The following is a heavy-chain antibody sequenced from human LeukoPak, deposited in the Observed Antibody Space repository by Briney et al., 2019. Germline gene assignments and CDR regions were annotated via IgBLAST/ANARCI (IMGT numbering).Heavy chain of an antibody. Sequence: IGSIYYSGSTYYNPSLKSRVTISVDTSKNQFSLKLSSVTAADTAVYYCARDRGPAGPGGYWGQGTLVTVSS. D-gene: IGHD3-10*01. J-gene: IGHJ4*02. CDR2: IYYSGST. V-gene: IGHV4-39*07. CDR3: ARDRGPAGPGGY.